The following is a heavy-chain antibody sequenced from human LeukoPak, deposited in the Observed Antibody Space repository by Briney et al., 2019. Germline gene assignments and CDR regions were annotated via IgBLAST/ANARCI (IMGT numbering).Heavy chain of an antibody. CDR3: AGRGMATMQYFYYYYYMDV. Sequence: PSETLSLTCAVYGGSFSGYYWSWVRQPPGKGLEWIGEINHSGSTNYNPSLKSRVTISVDTSKNQFSLKLSSVTAADTAVYYCAGRGMATMQYFYYYYYMDVWGKGTTVTVSS. D-gene: IGHD5-24*01. CDR1: GGSFSGYY. CDR2: INHSGST. V-gene: IGHV4-34*01. J-gene: IGHJ6*03.